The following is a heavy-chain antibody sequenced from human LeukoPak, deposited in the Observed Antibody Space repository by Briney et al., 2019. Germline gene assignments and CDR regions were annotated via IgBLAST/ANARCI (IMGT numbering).Heavy chain of an antibody. CDR2: INPNSGGT. CDR1: GYTFTGYY. Sequence: ASVKVSCKASGYTFTGYYMHWVRQAPGQGLEWMGWINPNSGGTNYAQKFQGRVTMTRDTSISTAYMELSRLRSDDTAMYYCARARRDYGRSFDYWGQGTLVTVSS. D-gene: IGHD4-17*01. CDR3: ARARRDYGRSFDY. V-gene: IGHV1-2*02. J-gene: IGHJ4*02.